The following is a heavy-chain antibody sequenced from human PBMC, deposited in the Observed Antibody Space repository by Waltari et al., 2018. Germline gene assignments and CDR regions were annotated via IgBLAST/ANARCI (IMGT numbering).Heavy chain of an antibody. CDR3: ALGTGGTWNSNDAFDI. Sequence: KGRFTVSRDNSKSVLYLQMNSLRPEDTAIYYCALGTGGTWNSNDAFDIWGQGTPVTVSS. J-gene: IGHJ3*02. D-gene: IGHD1-1*01. V-gene: IGHV3-30*04.